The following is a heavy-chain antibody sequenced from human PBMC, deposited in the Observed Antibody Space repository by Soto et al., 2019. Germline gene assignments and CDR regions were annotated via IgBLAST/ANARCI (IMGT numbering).Heavy chain of an antibody. Sequence: GGSLRLSCAASGFTFSSYAMHWVRQAPGKGLEWVAVISYDGSNKYYADSVKGRFTISRDNSKNTLYLQMNSLRAEDTAVYYCARVGKRWYYYYGMDVWGQGTTVTVSS. D-gene: IGHD4-17*01. CDR3: ARVGKRWYYYYGMDV. V-gene: IGHV3-30-3*01. CDR2: ISYDGSNK. J-gene: IGHJ6*02. CDR1: GFTFSSYA.